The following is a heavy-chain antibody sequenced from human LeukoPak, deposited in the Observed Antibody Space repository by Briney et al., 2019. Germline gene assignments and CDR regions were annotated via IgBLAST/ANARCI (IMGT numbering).Heavy chain of an antibody. Sequence: SETLYLTCAVSGYSISSGYYWGWIRQPPGKGLEWIGSIYHSGSTYYNPSLKSRVTISVDTSKNQFSLKLSSVTAADTAVYYCGRDSGAYGNWGQETLVTVPS. D-gene: IGHD2-15*01. CDR3: GRDSGAYGN. CDR2: IYHSGST. V-gene: IGHV4-38-2*02. CDR1: GYSISSGYY. J-gene: IGHJ4*02.